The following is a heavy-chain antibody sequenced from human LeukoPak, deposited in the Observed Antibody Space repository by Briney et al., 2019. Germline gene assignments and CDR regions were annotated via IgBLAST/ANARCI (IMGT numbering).Heavy chain of an antibody. CDR3: ARVVVGALRENHGMDV. CDR1: GFTFSSYG. Sequence: GGSLRLSCAASGFTFSSYGMHWVRQAPGKELEWVAVISYDGSNKYYADSVKGRFTISRDNSKNTLYLQMNSLRAEDTAVYYCARVVVGALRENHGMDVWGQGTTVTVSS. D-gene: IGHD1-26*01. V-gene: IGHV3-30*03. CDR2: ISYDGSNK. J-gene: IGHJ6*02.